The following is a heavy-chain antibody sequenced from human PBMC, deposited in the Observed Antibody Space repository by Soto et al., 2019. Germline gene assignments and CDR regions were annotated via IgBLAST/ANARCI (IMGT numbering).Heavy chain of an antibody. CDR3: ARDYYDSSGYYYY. Sequence: PSETLSLTCAVYGGSFSGYYWSWIRQPPGKGLEWIGEINHSGSTNYNPSLKSRVTISVDTSKNQFSLKLSSVTAADTAVYYCARDYYDSSGYYYYWGQGTLVTVSS. CDR2: INHSGST. CDR1: GGSFSGYY. V-gene: IGHV4-34*01. D-gene: IGHD3-22*01. J-gene: IGHJ4*02.